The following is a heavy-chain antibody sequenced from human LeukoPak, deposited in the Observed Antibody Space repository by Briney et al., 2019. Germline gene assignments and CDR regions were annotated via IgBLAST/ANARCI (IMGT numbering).Heavy chain of an antibody. CDR2: ISSSGSTI. Sequence: GGSLRLSCAASGFTFSSYEMNWVRHAPGKGLEWVSYISSSGSTIYYADSVKGRFTVSRDNAKNSLYLQMNSLRAEDTAVYYCARDPDITMVRGVVDGMDVWGQGTTVTVSS. D-gene: IGHD3-10*01. CDR1: GFTFSSYE. V-gene: IGHV3-48*03. CDR3: ARDPDITMVRGVVDGMDV. J-gene: IGHJ6*02.